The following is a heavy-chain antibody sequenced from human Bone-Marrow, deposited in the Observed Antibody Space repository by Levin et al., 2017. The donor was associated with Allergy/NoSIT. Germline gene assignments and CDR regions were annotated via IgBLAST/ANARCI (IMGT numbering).Heavy chain of an antibody. V-gene: IGHV1-69*13. CDR3: AMRRVPPSTPWFYGLDV. D-gene: IGHD3-22*01. Sequence: SVKVSCKTSGDTFSTNAITWVRQAPGQGLDWIGEINPIFAVGTYAQRFRGRVTITADESTSTAYMDLNSLTSEDTAVYYCAMRRVPPSTPWFYGLDVWGQGTTVTVAS. J-gene: IGHJ6*02. CDR1: GDTFSTNA. CDR2: INPIFAVG.